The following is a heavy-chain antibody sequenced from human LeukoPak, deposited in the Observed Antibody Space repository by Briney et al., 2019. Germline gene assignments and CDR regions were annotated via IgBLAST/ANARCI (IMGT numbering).Heavy chain of an antibody. CDR3: ARDLRGRYNYGLGY. V-gene: IGHV3-48*04. CDR2: ISSSGNTI. D-gene: IGHD5-18*01. J-gene: IGHJ4*02. Sequence: GGSLRLSCAASAFTFSDYSMNWIRQAPGKGLEWVSYISSSGNTIYYADSVKGRLTISRDNAKNSLYLHMNSLRAEDTAVYYCARDLRGRYNYGLGYWGQGTLVTVSS. CDR1: AFTFSDYS.